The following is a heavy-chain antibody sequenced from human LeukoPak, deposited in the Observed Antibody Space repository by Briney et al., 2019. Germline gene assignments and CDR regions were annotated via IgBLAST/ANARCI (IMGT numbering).Heavy chain of an antibody. CDR2: IIPIFGTA. CDR3: ARADTAMVPLYYYYYGMDV. V-gene: IGHV1-69*13. J-gene: IGHJ6*02. Sequence: ASVKVSCKASGYTFTSYDISWVRQAPGQGLEWMGGIIPIFGTANYAQKFQGRVTITADESTSTAYMELSSLRSEDTAVYYCARADTAMVPLYYYYYGMDVWGQGTTVTVSS. CDR1: GYTFTSYD. D-gene: IGHD5-18*01.